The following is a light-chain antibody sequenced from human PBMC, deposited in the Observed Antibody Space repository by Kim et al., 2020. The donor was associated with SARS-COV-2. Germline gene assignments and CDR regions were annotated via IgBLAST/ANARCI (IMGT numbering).Light chain of an antibody. V-gene: IGLV3-1*01. Sequence: SYELTQPPSVSVSPGQTASITCSGDKLGDKYACWYQQQPGQSPVLVIYQDSKRPSGIPERFSGSNSGNTATLTISGTQAMDEADYYCQVWDSSTVVFGGGTQLIVL. J-gene: IGLJ2*01. CDR2: QDS. CDR1: KLGDKY. CDR3: QVWDSSTVV.